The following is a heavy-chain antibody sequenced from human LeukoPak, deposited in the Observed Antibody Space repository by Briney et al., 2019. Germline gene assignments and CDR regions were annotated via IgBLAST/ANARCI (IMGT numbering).Heavy chain of an antibody. CDR3: ARYCSGGSCYARGYLDY. CDR1: GFTVSSNY. J-gene: IGHJ4*02. V-gene: IGHV3-53*01. D-gene: IGHD2-15*01. Sequence: GGSQRLSRAASGFTVSSNYMSWVRQAPGKGLEWVSVIYSGGSTYYADSVKGRFTISRDNSKNTLYLQMNSLRAEDTAVYYCARYCSGGSCYARGYLDYWGQGTLVTVSS. CDR2: IYSGGST.